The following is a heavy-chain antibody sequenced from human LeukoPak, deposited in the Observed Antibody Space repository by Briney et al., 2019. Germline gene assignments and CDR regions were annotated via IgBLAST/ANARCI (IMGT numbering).Heavy chain of an antibody. Sequence: GGSLRLSCAASAFTFSSYSMNWVRQAQGKGLEWVSSISSSSSYIYYADSVKGRFTISRDNAKNSLYLQMNSLRAEDTAVYYCARLGRDGFDYWGQGTLVTVSS. CDR3: ARLGRDGFDY. V-gene: IGHV3-21*01. J-gene: IGHJ4*02. CDR2: ISSSSSYI. CDR1: AFTFSSYS. D-gene: IGHD5-24*01.